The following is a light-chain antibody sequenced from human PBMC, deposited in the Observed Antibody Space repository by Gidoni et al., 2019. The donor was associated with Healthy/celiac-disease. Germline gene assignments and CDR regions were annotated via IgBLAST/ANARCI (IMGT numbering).Light chain of an antibody. J-gene: IGKJ4*01. CDR2: GAS. CDR1: QSVSSSY. CDR3: QQYGSSPLT. V-gene: IGKV3-20*01. Sequence: ETVLTQSPGTLSLSPGERATLSCRASQSVSSSYLAWYQQQPGQAPRLLIYGASSRAAGIPDRFSGSGSRADFTLTISRLEPEDFAVYYCQQYGSSPLTFGGGTKVEIK.